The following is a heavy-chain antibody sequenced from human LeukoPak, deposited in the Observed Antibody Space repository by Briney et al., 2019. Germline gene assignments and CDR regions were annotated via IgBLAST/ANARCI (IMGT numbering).Heavy chain of an antibody. V-gene: IGHV3-23*01. D-gene: IGHD3-22*01. CDR3: AKTMIVVVIDSPFDY. J-gene: IGHJ4*02. CDR2: ISGSGGST. CDR1: GFTFSSYA. Sequence: GGSLRLSCAASGFTFSSYAMSWVRQALGKGLEWVSAISGSGGSTYYADSVKGRFTISRDNSKNTLYLQMNSLRAEDTAVYYCAKTMIVVVIDSPFDYWGQGTLVTVSS.